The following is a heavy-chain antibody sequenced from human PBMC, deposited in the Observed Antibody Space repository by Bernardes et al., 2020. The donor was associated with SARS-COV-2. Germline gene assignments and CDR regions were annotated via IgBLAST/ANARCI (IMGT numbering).Heavy chain of an antibody. CDR1: GFTFDDFA. CDR2: ISWNSGSI. V-gene: IGHV3-9*01. Sequence: GGSLRLSCAASGFTFDDFAMHWVRHSPGMGLEWVSGISWNSGSIGYAASVKGRFTISRDNAKNSLYLQMNSLRPDDTALYYCAKDYETGELGIAVEGYCGHWGQGTLVTVSS. D-gene: IGHD6-19*01. CDR3: AKDYETGELGIAVEGYCGH. J-gene: IGHJ4*02.